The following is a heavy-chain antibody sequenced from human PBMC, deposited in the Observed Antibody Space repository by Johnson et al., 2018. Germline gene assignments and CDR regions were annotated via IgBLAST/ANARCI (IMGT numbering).Heavy chain of an antibody. D-gene: IGHD3-10*01. Sequence: EVQLVESGGGLVQPGGSLRLSCAASGLTVSSSYMRWVRQAPGKGLEWVSVIYSGGSTYYADSVKGRFTISRDNSRDTGYLQMNSRRAEDTAVYYCAGGGLLTLVRVGGMDVWGQGTTVTVSS. J-gene: IGHJ6*02. CDR1: GLTVSSSY. CDR2: IYSGGST. CDR3: AGGGLLTLVRVGGMDV. V-gene: IGHV3-66*01.